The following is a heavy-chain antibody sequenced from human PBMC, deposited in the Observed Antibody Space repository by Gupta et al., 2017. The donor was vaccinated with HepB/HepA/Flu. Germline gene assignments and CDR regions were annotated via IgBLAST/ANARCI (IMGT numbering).Heavy chain of an antibody. J-gene: IGHJ6*02. D-gene: IGHD2-21*02. Sequence: ASGFTFSNYAMSGVRQAPGKGLEWVSAISGSGDSPYYADSVEGRFIISRDNSKNTLFLQMSSLRAEDTAVYYCAKTFGMVTAIYDYYAMDGWGQGTTVTVSS. CDR3: AKTFGMVTAIYDYYAMDG. CDR1: GFTFSNYA. V-gene: IGHV3-23*01. CDR2: ISGSGDSP.